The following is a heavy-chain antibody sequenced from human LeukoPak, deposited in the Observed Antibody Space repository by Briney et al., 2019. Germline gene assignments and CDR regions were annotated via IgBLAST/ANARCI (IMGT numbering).Heavy chain of an antibody. Sequence: GALRLSCAASGFTFSSYAMSWVRQAPGKGLEWVSSISGSGGSTYYADYVKGRFTISRDNSENTLYLQMNSLRAEDTAVYYCAKDLRPLYFDLWGRGTLVTVSS. CDR3: AKDLRPLYFDL. V-gene: IGHV3-23*01. CDR1: GFTFSSYA. CDR2: ISGSGGST. J-gene: IGHJ2*01.